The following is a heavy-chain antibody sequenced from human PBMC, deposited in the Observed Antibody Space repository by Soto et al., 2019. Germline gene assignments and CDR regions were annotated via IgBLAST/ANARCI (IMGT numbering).Heavy chain of an antibody. CDR2: IYYSGST. CDR1: GGSISSSSYY. Sequence: SETLSLTCTVSGGSISSSSYYWGWIRQPPGKGLEWIGSIYYSGSTYYNPSLKSRVTISVDTSKNQFSLKLSSVTAADTAVYYCVRRPRCTNGVCYTFDYWGQGTLVTVSS. V-gene: IGHV4-39*01. CDR3: VRRPRCTNGVCYTFDY. D-gene: IGHD2-8*01. J-gene: IGHJ4*02.